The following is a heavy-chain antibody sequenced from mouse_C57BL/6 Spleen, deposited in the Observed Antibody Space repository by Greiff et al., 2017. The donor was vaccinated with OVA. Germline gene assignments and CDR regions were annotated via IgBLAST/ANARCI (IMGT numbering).Heavy chain of an antibody. CDR1: GYTFTDYN. V-gene: IGHV1-18*01. Sequence: VQLQQSGPELVKPGASVKIPCKASGYTFTDYNMDWVKQSHGKSLEWIGDINPNNGGTIYNQKFKGKATLTVDKSSSTAYMELRSLTSEDTAVYYGARPYDYGRGEAGLAYWGQGTLVTVSA. D-gene: IGHD2-4*01. CDR2: INPNNGGT. CDR3: ARPYDYGRGEAGLAY. J-gene: IGHJ3*01.